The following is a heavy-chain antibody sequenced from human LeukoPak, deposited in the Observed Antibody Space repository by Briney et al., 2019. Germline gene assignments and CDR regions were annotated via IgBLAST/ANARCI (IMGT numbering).Heavy chain of an antibody. V-gene: IGHV1-18*04. Sequence: ASVKVSCKASGYTFTSYGTSWVRQAPGQALEWMGWISGYNGKTNYAQKFQGRVTMTTDTSTSTAYMELRSLRSDDTAVYYCARDPDGDYDCDYWRQGTLVTVSS. D-gene: IGHD4-17*01. CDR3: ARDPDGDYDCDY. J-gene: IGHJ4*02. CDR2: ISGYNGKT. CDR1: GYTFTSYG.